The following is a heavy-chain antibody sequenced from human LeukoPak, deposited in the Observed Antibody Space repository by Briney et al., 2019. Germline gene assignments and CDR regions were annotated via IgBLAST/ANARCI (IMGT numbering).Heavy chain of an antibody. D-gene: IGHD6-19*01. Sequence: GGSLRLSCAASGVTFSSYAMSWVRQAPGKGLEWVSAISGSGGSTYYADSVKGRFTISRDNSKDTLYLQMNSLRAEDTAVYYCAKDLQQWLEYFDYWGQGTLVTISS. J-gene: IGHJ4*02. V-gene: IGHV3-23*01. CDR2: ISGSGGST. CDR1: GVTFSSYA. CDR3: AKDLQQWLEYFDY.